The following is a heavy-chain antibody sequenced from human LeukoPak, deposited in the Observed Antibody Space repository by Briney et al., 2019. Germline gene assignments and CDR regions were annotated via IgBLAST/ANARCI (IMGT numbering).Heavy chain of an antibody. V-gene: IGHV3-23*01. J-gene: IGHJ4*02. CDR2: ISSSADST. D-gene: IGHD4-23*01. CDR3: AKPLEKYTYGGNFDY. Sequence: PGGSLRLSCEASGFTFSSYAMSWVRQAPGKGLAWVSVISSSADSTYYADSVKGRFTISRDNSKNTLYLQMNNLRAEDTAVYYCAKPLEKYTYGGNFDYWGQGILVTASS. CDR1: GFTFSSYA.